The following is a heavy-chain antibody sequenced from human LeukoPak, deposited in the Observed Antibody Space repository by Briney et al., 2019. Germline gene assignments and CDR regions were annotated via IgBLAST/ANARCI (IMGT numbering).Heavy chain of an antibody. CDR3: ASDPCITMVRGVIIPYYFDY. CDR2: IKQDGSEK. D-gene: IGHD3-10*01. V-gene: IGHV3-7*01. Sequence: PGGSLRLSCAASGFTFSSYWMSWVRQAPGKGLEWVANIKQDGSEKYYVDSVKGRFTISRDNAKNSLYLQMNSLRAEDTAVYYCASDPCITMVRGVIIPYYFDYWGQGTLVTVSS. J-gene: IGHJ4*02. CDR1: GFTFSSYW.